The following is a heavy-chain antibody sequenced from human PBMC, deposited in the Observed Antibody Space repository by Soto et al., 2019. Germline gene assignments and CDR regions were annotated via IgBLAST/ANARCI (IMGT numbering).Heavy chain of an antibody. V-gene: IGHV3-48*01. Sequence: EVQLVESGGGLVQPGGSLRLSCAASGFTFSSYSMNWVRQAPGKGLEWVSYISSSSSTIYYADSVKGRFTISRDNAKNSLYLQMNSLRVADSDVYSCARELPPYEYYDIVTGSNWFAPWGQGTLVTVSS. CDR3: ARELPPYEYYDIVTGSNWFAP. D-gene: IGHD3-9*01. CDR1: GFTFSSYS. CDR2: ISSSSSTI. J-gene: IGHJ5*02.